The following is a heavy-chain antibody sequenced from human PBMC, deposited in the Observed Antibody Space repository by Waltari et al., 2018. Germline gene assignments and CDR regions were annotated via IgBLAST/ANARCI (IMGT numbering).Heavy chain of an antibody. D-gene: IGHD1-7*01. Sequence: EVQLVESGGGLVQPGGSLRVSCTASGFTFSSYWMHWVRQVAGKGLVMFSRISSYVVCTISAASAMGRFNISRDNAKNTLFLQMNSLRGEDTAVYYWASGNSHAFDLWGQVTIVTVSS. V-gene: IGHV3-74*01. J-gene: IGHJ3*01. CDR1: GFTFSSYW. CDR2: ISSYVVCT. CDR3: ASGNSHAFDL.